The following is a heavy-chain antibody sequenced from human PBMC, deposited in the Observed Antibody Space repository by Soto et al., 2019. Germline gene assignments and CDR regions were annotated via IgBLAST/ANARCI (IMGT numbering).Heavy chain of an antibody. CDR3: AGGNALDV. V-gene: IGHV3-7*01. Sequence: ESGGGLVQPGGSLRLSCAASRFTFSTYWMTWVRLTPGKGLEWVANIHQDGNEKYYMDSVKGRFTISRDNAKNSLYLQMTSLRAEDTAVYYCAGGNALDVWGQGTTVTVSS. J-gene: IGHJ6*02. CDR1: RFTFSTYW. CDR2: IHQDGNEK.